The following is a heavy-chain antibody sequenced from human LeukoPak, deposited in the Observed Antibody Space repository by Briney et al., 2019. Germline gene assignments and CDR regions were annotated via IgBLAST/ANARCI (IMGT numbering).Heavy chain of an antibody. CDR2: IYHSGST. CDR3: ARSSGYMSY. J-gene: IGHJ4*02. D-gene: IGHD3-22*01. CDR1: GFTFSSYG. V-gene: IGHV4-38-2*01. Sequence: PGGSLRLSCAASGFTFSSYGMTWVRQAPGKGLEWIGSIYHSGSTYYNPSLKSRVTISVDTSKNQFSLKLTSVTAADTAVYSCARSSGYMSYWGQGTLVTVSS.